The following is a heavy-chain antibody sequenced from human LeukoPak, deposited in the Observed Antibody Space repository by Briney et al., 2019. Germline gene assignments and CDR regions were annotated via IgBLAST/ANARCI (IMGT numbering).Heavy chain of an antibody. V-gene: IGHV1-69*13. CDR3: SKDLYGMDV. Sequence: SVKVSCKASGGTFSSYAISWVRPAPGQGLEWMGGILSDFNITHYPQKFQGRVTITADDSTSTAYMELSSLRFEDTAVYYCSKDLYGMDVGGKGTTLTVPS. CDR2: ILSDFNIT. CDR1: GGTFSSYA. J-gene: IGHJ6*04.